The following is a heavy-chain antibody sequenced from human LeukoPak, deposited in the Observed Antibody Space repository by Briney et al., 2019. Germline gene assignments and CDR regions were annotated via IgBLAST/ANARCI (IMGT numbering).Heavy chain of an antibody. CDR2: ISYSGGT. D-gene: IGHD6-19*01. CDR1: GGSVGSNY. CDR3: ARGSGWYPH. J-gene: IGHJ1*01. V-gene: IGHV4-59*02. Sequence: PSETLSLTCSVSGGSVGSNYWSWVRQPPGKGLEWIGYISYSGGTKYNPSLKSRLSMSVDTSKNQCSLMLTSVTAADTAVYYCARGSGWYPHWGQGTLVTVSS.